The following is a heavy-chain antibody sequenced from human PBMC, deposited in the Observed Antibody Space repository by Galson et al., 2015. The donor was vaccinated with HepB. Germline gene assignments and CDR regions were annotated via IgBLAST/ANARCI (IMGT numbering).Heavy chain of an antibody. CDR1: GYSFTSYW. CDR3: ARQGVAYSSSWYVFDVDY. V-gene: IGHV5-10-1*01. J-gene: IGHJ4*02. D-gene: IGHD6-13*01. Sequence: QSGAEVKKPGESLRISCKGSGYSFTSYWISWVRQMPGKGLEWMGRIDPSDSYTNYSPSFQGHVTISADKSISTAYLQWSSLKASDTAMYYCARQGVAYSSSWYVFDVDYWGQGTLVTVSS. CDR2: IDPSDSYT.